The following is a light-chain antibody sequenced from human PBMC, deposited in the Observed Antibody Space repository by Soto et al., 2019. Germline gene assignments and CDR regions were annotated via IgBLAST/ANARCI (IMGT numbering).Light chain of an antibody. CDR1: SSDVGAYDY. Sequence: QSVLTQPASVSGSPGQSIAISCTGTSSDVGAYDYVSWYQQHPDRAPRLVIYEVSNRPSGVSNRFSGSKSVNTATLTISGLQAEDEADYYCASHTTTNTRVFGTGTQLTVL. J-gene: IGLJ1*01. V-gene: IGLV2-14*03. CDR2: EVS. CDR3: ASHTTTNTRV.